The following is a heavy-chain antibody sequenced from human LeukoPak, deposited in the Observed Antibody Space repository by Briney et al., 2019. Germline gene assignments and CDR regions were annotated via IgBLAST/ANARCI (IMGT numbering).Heavy chain of an antibody. CDR3: ATGIERYWNGGDCYSIYY. Sequence: GGSLRLSCAPSGFSFSNYAMHWVRQAPGKGLQWVSLISGDGGTTYCADSVKGRFTISRDSSKNSLCLQMYSLRSQATVMSSCATGIERYWNGGDCYSIYYWGQGTLVTVSS. CDR2: ISGDGGTT. V-gene: IGHV3-43*02. J-gene: IGHJ4*02. D-gene: IGHD2-21*02. CDR1: GFSFSNYA.